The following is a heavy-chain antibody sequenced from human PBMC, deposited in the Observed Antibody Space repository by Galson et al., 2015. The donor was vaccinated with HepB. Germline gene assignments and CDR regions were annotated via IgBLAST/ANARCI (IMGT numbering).Heavy chain of an antibody. CDR3: ARVLGSWLSYFDY. J-gene: IGHJ4*02. V-gene: IGHV3-7*03. CDR1: GFPFSRYS. D-gene: IGHD6-13*01. CDR2: INQDGSER. Sequence: SLRLSCAASGFPFSRYSMNWVRQAPGKGLEWVANINQDGSERYYVDSVKGRFTISRDNGKNSLYLQMNSLRAEDTAIFYCARVLGSWLSYFDYWGQGTLVTVSS.